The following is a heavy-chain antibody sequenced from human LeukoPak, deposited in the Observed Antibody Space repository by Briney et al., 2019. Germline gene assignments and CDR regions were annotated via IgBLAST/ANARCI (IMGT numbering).Heavy chain of an antibody. V-gene: IGHV3-7*01. CDR3: ARDGFGELSTDYFDY. CDR1: GFSFSGYW. Sequence: GGSLRLSCTASGFSFSGYWMSWVRQTQGKGLEWVANINQDGSKKSYVDSVRGRFTISRDSAKNSLYLQLNSLRAEDTAVYYCARDGFGELSTDYFDYWGQGTLVTVSS. D-gene: IGHD3-10*01. J-gene: IGHJ4*02. CDR2: INQDGSKK.